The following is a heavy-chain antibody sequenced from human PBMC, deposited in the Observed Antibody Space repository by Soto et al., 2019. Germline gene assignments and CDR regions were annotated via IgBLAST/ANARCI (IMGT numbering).Heavy chain of an antibody. CDR3: ARDFVVGGPTINYYYGMDV. Sequence: GGFLRLSCAASGFTFSSYAMSWVRQAPGKGLEWVSAISGSGGSTYYADSVKGRFTISRDNSKNTLYLQMNSLGAEDTAVYYCARDFVVGGPTINYYYGMDVWGQGTTVTVSS. CDR2: ISGSGGST. J-gene: IGHJ6*02. CDR1: GFTFSSYA. V-gene: IGHV3-23*01. D-gene: IGHD1-26*01.